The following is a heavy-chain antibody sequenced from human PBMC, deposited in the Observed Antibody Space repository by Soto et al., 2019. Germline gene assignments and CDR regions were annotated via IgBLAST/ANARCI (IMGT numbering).Heavy chain of an antibody. CDR3: ARECSMSVSAPGY. CDR1: EFTFSSYT. CDR2: ISNDGGNT. D-gene: IGHD2-2*01. V-gene: IGHV3-30-3*01. Sequence: QVLLVESGGGVVQPGRSLKLSCAASEFTFSSYTMDWVRQAPGNGLEWVAGISNDGGNTYYTDSVKGRFTISRDNSQNTLYLEMNSLRAEDTAVYYCARECSMSVSAPGYWGQGTMVTVSS. J-gene: IGHJ4*02.